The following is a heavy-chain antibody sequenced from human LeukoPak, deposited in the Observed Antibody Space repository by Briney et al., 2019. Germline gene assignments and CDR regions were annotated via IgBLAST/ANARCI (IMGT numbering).Heavy chain of an antibody. CDR3: ARGTYSGYDYLDC. V-gene: IGHV4-59*01. Sequence: SETLSLTCTVSGDSIGTYYWSWIRQPPGKGLEWIGYIYYSGSTNYNPSLKSRVTMSVDTSKNQFSLKLSSVTAADTAMYYCARGTYSGYDYLDCWGQGSLVTVSS. J-gene: IGHJ4*02. D-gene: IGHD5-12*01. CDR1: GDSIGTYY. CDR2: IYYSGST.